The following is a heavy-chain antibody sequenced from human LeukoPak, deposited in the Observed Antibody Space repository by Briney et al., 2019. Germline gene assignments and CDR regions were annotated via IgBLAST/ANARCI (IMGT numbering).Heavy chain of an antibody. CDR2: INHSGST. Sequence: SETLSLTCAVYGGSFSGYYWSWIRQPPGKGLEWIGEINHSGSTNYNPPLKSRVTISVDTSKNQFSLKLSSVTAADTAVYYCARGRYGDYESNYYFDYWGQGTLVTVSS. J-gene: IGHJ4*02. CDR1: GGSFSGYY. CDR3: ARGRYGDYESNYYFDY. V-gene: IGHV4-34*01. D-gene: IGHD4-17*01.